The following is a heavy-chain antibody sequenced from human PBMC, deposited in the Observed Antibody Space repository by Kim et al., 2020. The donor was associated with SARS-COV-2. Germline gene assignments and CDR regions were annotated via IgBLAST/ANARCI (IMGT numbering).Heavy chain of an antibody. Sequence: GGSLRLSCAASGFTFSSYEMNWVRQAPGKGLEWVSYISSSGSTIYYADAVKGRFTISRDNAKNSLYLQMNSLRAEDTAVYYCARGTKISFWDAFDIWGQGTMVTVSS. J-gene: IGHJ3*02. CDR1: GFTFSSYE. CDR2: ISSSGSTI. CDR3: ARGTKISFWDAFDI. V-gene: IGHV3-48*03. D-gene: IGHD3-3*01.